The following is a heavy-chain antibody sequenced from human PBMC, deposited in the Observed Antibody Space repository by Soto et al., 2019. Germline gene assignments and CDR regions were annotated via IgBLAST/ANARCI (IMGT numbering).Heavy chain of an antibody. CDR3: AHNSREVGATYFDY. CDR1: GFSLSTSGVG. D-gene: IGHD1-26*01. Sequence: SGPTLVNPTQTLTLTCTFSGFSLSTSGVGVGWIRQPPGKALEWLALIYWNDDKRYSPSLKSRLTITKDTSKNQVVLTMTNMDPVDTATYYCAHNSREVGATYFDYWGQGTLVTVDS. V-gene: IGHV2-5*01. J-gene: IGHJ4*02. CDR2: IYWNDDK.